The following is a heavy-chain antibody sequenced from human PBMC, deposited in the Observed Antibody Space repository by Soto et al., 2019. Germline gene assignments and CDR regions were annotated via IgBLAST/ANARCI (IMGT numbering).Heavy chain of an antibody. J-gene: IGHJ3*02. Sequence: ASVQVSCQASGYTLTSYYLHWARQAPGQGLEWMGIINPSGGSTGYAQKFQGRVTLTREMYTSTVYMELSSLRSDDTAVYYCARDRSDEKVWGRYPLGHGAFDIWGQGTLVTVSS. CDR2: INPSGGST. CDR3: ARDRSDEKVWGRYPLGHGAFDI. CDR1: GYTLTSYY. V-gene: IGHV1-46*01. D-gene: IGHD3-16*01.